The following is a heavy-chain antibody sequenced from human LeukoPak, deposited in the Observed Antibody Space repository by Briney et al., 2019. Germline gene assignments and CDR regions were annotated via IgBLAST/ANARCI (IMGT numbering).Heavy chain of an antibody. J-gene: IGHJ5*02. CDR1: GFTFDDYG. Sequence: GGSLRLSCAASGFTFDDYGMSWVRRAPGKGLESVSGINWNGDTGYADSVKGRFTISRDNARKSLYLQMNSLRAEDTALYYCARGGIFGVLIRFDPWGQGTLVTVSS. CDR3: ARGGIFGVLIRFDP. D-gene: IGHD3-3*01. V-gene: IGHV3-20*04. CDR2: INWNGDT.